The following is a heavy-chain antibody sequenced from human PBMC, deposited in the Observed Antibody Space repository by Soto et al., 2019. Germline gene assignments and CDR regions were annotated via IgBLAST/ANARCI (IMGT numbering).Heavy chain of an antibody. Sequence: GASVKVSCKASRYNFTASYMNWVRQAPGQRLEWMGWINPNSGTTNYAQKFQGRVTMTRDTSITTVYMEVSRLRSDDTAVYYFARGPRGAYYGMDVCGQGTTVTVS. CDR2: INPNSGTT. D-gene: IGHD1-26*01. J-gene: IGHJ6*02. CDR3: ARGPRGAYYGMDV. V-gene: IGHV1-2*02. CDR1: RYNFTASY.